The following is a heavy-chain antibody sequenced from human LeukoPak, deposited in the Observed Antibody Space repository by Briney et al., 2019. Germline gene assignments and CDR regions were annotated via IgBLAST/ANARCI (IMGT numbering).Heavy chain of an antibody. V-gene: IGHV3-23*01. CDR2: ITGYGAT. CDR1: GFTFSNFA. Sequence: GGSLRLSCAASGFTFSNFAMMWIRQAPGTGLQWVSTITGYGATFYADSVRGRFTIFRDTSMNTLFLQMNSLGAEDTAVYYCAKGAAAGKVDWFDPWGQGTLVTVSS. D-gene: IGHD6-13*01. J-gene: IGHJ5*02. CDR3: AKGAAAGKVDWFDP.